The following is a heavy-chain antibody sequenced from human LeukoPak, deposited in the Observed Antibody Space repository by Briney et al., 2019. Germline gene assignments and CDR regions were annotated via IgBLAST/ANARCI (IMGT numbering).Heavy chain of an antibody. CDR2: IIPIFGTA. J-gene: IGHJ6*03. CDR1: GGTFSSYA. V-gene: IGHV1-69*01. Sequence: SVKVSCKASGGTFSSYAISWVRQAPGQGLEWMGGIIPIFGTANYAQKFQGRVTITADESTSTAYMELSSLRSEDTAVYYCALGYNWNDDGSEGYYYMDVWGKGTTVTVSS. D-gene: IGHD1-1*01. CDR3: ALGYNWNDDGSEGYYYMDV.